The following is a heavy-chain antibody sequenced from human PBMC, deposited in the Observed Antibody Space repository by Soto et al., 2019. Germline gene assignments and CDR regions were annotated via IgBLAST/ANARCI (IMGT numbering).Heavy chain of an antibody. D-gene: IGHD3-3*01. CDR2: IYSGGST. CDR1: GFTVNNNY. J-gene: IGHJ6*03. V-gene: IGHV3-66*01. CDR3: ARVSRQYYFWNGDYYYYIYF. Sequence: PGGSLRLSCAASGFTVNNNYMSWVRQAPGKGLEWVSVIYSGGSTYYADSVKGRVTISRDNSKNTLYLQMNSLRVEDTAVYYCARVSRQYYFWNGDYYYYIYFCGRGTTVTVS.